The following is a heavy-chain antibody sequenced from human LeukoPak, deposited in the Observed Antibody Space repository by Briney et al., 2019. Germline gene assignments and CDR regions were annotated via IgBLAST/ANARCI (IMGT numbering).Heavy chain of an antibody. CDR1: GFTFNTHS. Sequence: GGSLRLSCAASGFTFNTHSMHWVRLAPGKGLEWVAVISYDGSEKYYADYVKGRFTISRDNAKNSLYLQMNSLRAEDTAVYYCARDRIVVVPAANYYYGMDVWGQGTTVTVSS. J-gene: IGHJ6*02. CDR3: ARDRIVVVPAANYYYGMDV. D-gene: IGHD2-2*01. V-gene: IGHV3-30*04. CDR2: ISYDGSEK.